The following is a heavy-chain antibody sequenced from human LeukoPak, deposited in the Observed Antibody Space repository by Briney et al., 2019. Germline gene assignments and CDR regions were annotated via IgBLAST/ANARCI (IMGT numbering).Heavy chain of an antibody. D-gene: IGHD3-16*01. CDR3: AKDEATSGGGLAS. V-gene: IGHV3-53*05. J-gene: IGHJ4*02. CDR2: MYTGGTT. CDR1: GFTVSGTH. Sequence: GGSLRLSCAASGFTVSGTHMSWVRQAPGKGLEWVSAMYTGGTTYYANSVKGRFTISRDNSRNTLFLHMSSLRADDTAVYYCAKDEATSGGGLASWGQGTLVTVSS.